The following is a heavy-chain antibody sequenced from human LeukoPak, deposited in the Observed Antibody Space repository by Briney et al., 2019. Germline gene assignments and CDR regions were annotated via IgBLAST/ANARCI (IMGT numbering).Heavy chain of an antibody. CDR3: ANERRRFIED. D-gene: IGHD6-25*01. CDR1: GFTFRDYT. J-gene: IGHJ4*02. Sequence: AGGSLRLSCAASGFTFRDYTMHWVRQVPGKGLEWLCLITWDGGYTYYADSVKGRFTISRDNTKYSLHLQMNSLRSEDTALYYCANERRRFIEDWGRGTLVTVSS. CDR2: ITWDGGYT. V-gene: IGHV3-43*01.